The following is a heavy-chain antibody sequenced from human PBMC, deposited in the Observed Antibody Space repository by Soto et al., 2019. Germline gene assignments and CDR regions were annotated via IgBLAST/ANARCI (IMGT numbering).Heavy chain of an antibody. CDR3: AKVTKRAAAGRYEYYKYGMDV. J-gene: IGHJ6*02. CDR1: GFAFSTYA. D-gene: IGHD6-13*01. Sequence: GGSLRLSCAASGFAFSTYAMTWVRQAPGKGLEWVSVISGIGGSSYYAASVKGRFTISRDNSKNTLFLQMNGLRAEDTAVYYCAKVTKRAAAGRYEYYKYGMDVWGQGTTVTVSS. CDR2: ISGIGGSS. V-gene: IGHV3-23*01.